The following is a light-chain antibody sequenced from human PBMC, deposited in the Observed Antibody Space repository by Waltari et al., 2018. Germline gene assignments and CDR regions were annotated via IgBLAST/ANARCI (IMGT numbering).Light chain of an antibody. Sequence: QSALTQPRSVSGSPGQSVTISCTGTSSDLGGYNYVSWYQQHPGKAPKLMIYDVSKRPSGVPDCFSGSKAGNAASLTVSGLQAEDEADYYCGSYAGSYTWVFGGGTKLTVL. V-gene: IGLV2-11*01. J-gene: IGLJ3*02. CDR2: DVS. CDR1: SSDLGGYNY. CDR3: GSYAGSYTWV.